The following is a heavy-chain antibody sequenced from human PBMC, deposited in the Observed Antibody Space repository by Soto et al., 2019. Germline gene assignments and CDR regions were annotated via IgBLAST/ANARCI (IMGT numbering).Heavy chain of an antibody. D-gene: IGHD2-8*01. V-gene: IGHV1-2*04. CDR1: GYTFTGYY. J-gene: IGHJ6*02. Sequence: ASVKVSCKASGYTFTGYYIHWVRQAPGQGLEWMGWINPNSGGTNYAQKFQGWVTMTRDTSISTAYMELSRLRSDDTEVYYCARSMLYGSGSHGSYDYGMDVWGQGTTVTVSS. CDR3: ARSMLYGSGSHGSYDYGMDV. CDR2: INPNSGGT.